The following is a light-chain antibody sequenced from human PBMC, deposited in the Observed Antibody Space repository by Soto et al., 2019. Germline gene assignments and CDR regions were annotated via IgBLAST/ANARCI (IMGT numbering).Light chain of an antibody. Sequence: IQRTKTTSTLSGSVGDRVTITCRASQTISSWLAWYQQKPGKAPKLLIYKASTLKSGVPSRFSGSGSGTEFTLTISSLQPDDFATYYCPHYNSYSEAFGQRTKVDIK. CDR3: PHYNSYSEA. J-gene: IGKJ1*01. V-gene: IGKV1-5*03. CDR1: QTISSW. CDR2: KAS.